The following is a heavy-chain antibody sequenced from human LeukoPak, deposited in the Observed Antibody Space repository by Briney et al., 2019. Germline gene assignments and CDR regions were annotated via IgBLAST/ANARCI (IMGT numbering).Heavy chain of an antibody. J-gene: IGHJ4*02. CDR2: IKQDGSEK. V-gene: IGHV3-7*01. CDR3: ASLSSSWYFLY. D-gene: IGHD6-13*01. Sequence: PGGSLRLSCAASGFTFSSYWMSWVRQASGKGLEWVANIKQDGSEKYYVDSVKGRFTISRDNAKNSLYLQMNSLRAEDTAVYYCASLSSSWYFLYWGQGTLVTVSS. CDR1: GFTFSSYW.